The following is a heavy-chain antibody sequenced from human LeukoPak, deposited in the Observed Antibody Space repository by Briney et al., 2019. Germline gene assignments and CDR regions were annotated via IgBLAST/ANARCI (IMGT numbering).Heavy chain of an antibody. CDR3: XXXXXXXXXXXXXXXXXXY. V-gene: IGHV3-30*04. J-gene: IGHJ4*01. CDR2: LSYDGDNK. CDR1: A. Sequence: AXXWXRQAPGXXXXGVAVLSYDGDNKYYAHXVKGRFTISRDNSKXXLYMQMNSLRAEDTAVYYCXXXXXXXXXXXXXXXXXXYW.